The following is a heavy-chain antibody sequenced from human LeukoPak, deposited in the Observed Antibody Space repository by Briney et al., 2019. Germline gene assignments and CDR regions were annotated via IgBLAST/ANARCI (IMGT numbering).Heavy chain of an antibody. J-gene: IGHJ4*02. V-gene: IGHV3-21*01. CDR1: GFTFSRYS. Sequence: GGSLRLSCAASGFTFSRYSMNWVRQAPGKGLEWVSSISSSSSYIYYADSVKGRFTISRDNAKNSLYLQMNSLRAEDTAVYYCASDSSGWYYFDYWGQGILVTVSS. D-gene: IGHD6-19*01. CDR3: ASDSSGWYYFDY. CDR2: ISSSSSYI.